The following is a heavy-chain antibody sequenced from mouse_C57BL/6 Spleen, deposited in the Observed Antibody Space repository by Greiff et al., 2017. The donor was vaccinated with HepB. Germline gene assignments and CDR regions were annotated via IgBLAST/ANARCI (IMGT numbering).Heavy chain of an antibody. V-gene: IGHV1-22*01. CDR2: INPNNGGT. J-gene: IGHJ2*01. Sequence: EVQLQQSGPELVKPGASVKMSCKASGYTFTDYNMHWVKQSHGKSLEWIGYINPNNGGTSYNQKFKGKATLTVNKSSSTAYMELRSLTLADSAVYYCARTAYDYYFDYWGQGTTLTVSS. D-gene: IGHD2-4*01. CDR3: ARTAYDYYFDY. CDR1: GYTFTDYN.